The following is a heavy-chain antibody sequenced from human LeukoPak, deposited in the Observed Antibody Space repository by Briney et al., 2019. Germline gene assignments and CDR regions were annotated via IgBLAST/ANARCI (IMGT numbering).Heavy chain of an antibody. CDR1: GFTFSNAW. J-gene: IGHJ4*02. CDR2: IKSKTDGGTT. Sequence: GGSLRLSCAASGFTFSNAWMSWVRQAPGKGLEWVGRIKSKTDGGTTDYAAPVKGSFTISRDDSKNTLYLQMNSLKTEDTAVYYCTTEAQWLVRRGGDYWGQGTLVTVSS. D-gene: IGHD6-19*01. V-gene: IGHV3-15*01. CDR3: TTEAQWLVRRGGDY.